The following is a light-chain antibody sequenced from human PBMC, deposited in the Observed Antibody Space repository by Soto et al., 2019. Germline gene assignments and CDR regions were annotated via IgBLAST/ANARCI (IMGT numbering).Light chain of an antibody. J-gene: IGLJ1*01. V-gene: IGLV2-14*03. CDR3: SSYSHNPPSYV. CDR1: SVDVGDYNS. Sequence: QSVLTQAASVSGSPGQSITISCTGSSVDVGDYNSVSWYQQHPGKAPKVMIYHVTIRASGVSNRFSGSKSGNTASLTISGLQAEDEADYYFSSYSHNPPSYVFGTGTKLTVL. CDR2: HVT.